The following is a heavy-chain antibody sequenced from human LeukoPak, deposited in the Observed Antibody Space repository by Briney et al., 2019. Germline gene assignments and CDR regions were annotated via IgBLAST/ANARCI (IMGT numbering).Heavy chain of an antibody. CDR3: ARGRGIQLWRFDY. V-gene: IGHV3-23*01. D-gene: IGHD5-18*01. CDR1: GFTFSNYA. J-gene: IGHJ4*02. Sequence: GGSLRLSCAASGFTFSNYAMSWVRQAPGKGLEWVSAISGSGDSTYYADSVRGRLTISRDNSKNTLFLQMNSLRAEDTAVYYCARGRGIQLWRFDYWGQGTLVTVSS. CDR2: ISGSGDST.